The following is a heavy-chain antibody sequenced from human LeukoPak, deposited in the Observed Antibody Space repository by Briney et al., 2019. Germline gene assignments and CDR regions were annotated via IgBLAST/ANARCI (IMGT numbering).Heavy chain of an antibody. CDR3: AKVGDVAVAGTDY. J-gene: IGHJ4*02. Sequence: GRSLRLSCAASGFTFSSYGMHWVRQAPGKGLEWVAIISYDGSHKYYADSVKGRFTISRDNSKNTLYLQMNSLRPEDTAVYYCAKVGDVAVAGTDYWGQGTLVTVSS. CDR1: GFTFSSYG. D-gene: IGHD6-19*01. CDR2: ISYDGSHK. V-gene: IGHV3-30*18.